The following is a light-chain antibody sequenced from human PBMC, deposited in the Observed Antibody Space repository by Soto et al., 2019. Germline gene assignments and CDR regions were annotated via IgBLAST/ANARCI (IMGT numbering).Light chain of an antibody. V-gene: IGKV2D-29*02. Sequence: DVVMTQTPLSLSVAPGQPASISCKSSQRLLHITGETFLFWYLQKPGQSPQLLIYEVSTRVSGVPDRFSGSGSGTDFTLEISRVETDDVGIYYCMQSTQLPPTCGQGTRLEI. CDR3: MQSTQLPPT. CDR1: QRLLHITGETF. J-gene: IGKJ5*01. CDR2: EVS.